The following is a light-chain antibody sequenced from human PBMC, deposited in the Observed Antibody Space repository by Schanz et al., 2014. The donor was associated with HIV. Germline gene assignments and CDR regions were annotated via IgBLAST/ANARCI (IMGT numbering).Light chain of an antibody. CDR1: SSDIGTYNR. CDR3: SSYTETDTLL. V-gene: IGLV2-18*02. Sequence: QSALTQPPSVSGSPGQSVTISCTGTSSDIGTYNRVSWYQQHPGKAPKFMIYDVSNRPSGVSNRFSASKSANTASLTISGLQPEDEAHYYCSSYTETDTLLFGGGTKLTVL. J-gene: IGLJ2*01. CDR2: DVS.